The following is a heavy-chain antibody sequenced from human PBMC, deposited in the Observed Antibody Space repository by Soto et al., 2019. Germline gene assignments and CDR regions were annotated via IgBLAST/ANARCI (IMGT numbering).Heavy chain of an antibody. CDR2: IYWDDDK. Sequence: QITLKESGPTLVKPTQTLTLTCTFSGFSLTTTGVSVGWIRQPPGKALEWLAFIYWDDDKRYSPSLKNRLTITKDTSKNQVVLTMTNMDPVDTATYYCAHRRDRAGLGLNYFDYWGQGTLVTVSS. D-gene: IGHD5-18*01. V-gene: IGHV2-5*02. J-gene: IGHJ4*02. CDR1: GFSLTTTGVS. CDR3: AHRRDRAGLGLNYFDY.